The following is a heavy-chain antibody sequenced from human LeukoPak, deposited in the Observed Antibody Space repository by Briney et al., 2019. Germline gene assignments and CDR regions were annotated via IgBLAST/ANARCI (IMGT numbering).Heavy chain of an antibody. CDR2: INAGNGNT. D-gene: IGHD3-22*01. V-gene: IGHV1-3*01. CDR1: GYTFTSYA. J-gene: IGHJ4*02. CDR3: ARKTYYYDSSGIFDY. Sequence: ASVKVSCKASGYTFTSYAMHWVRQAPGQRLEWMGWINAGNGNTKYSQKFQGRVTITRDTSASTAYMGLSSLRSEDTAVYYCARKTYYYDSSGIFDYWGQGTLVTVSS.